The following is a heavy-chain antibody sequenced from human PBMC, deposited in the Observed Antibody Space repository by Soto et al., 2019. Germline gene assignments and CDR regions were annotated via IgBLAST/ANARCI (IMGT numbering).Heavy chain of an antibody. Sequence: ASVKVSCKASGYTFTSYYMHWVRQAPGQGLEWMGIINPSGGSTSYAQKFQGRVTMTRDTSTSTVYMELSSLRSEDTAVYYCARGSALIYYDSSGHKPGELDYWGQGTLVTVFS. V-gene: IGHV1-46*01. J-gene: IGHJ4*02. CDR1: GYTFTSYY. CDR2: INPSGGST. CDR3: ARGSALIYYDSSGHKPGELDY. D-gene: IGHD3-22*01.